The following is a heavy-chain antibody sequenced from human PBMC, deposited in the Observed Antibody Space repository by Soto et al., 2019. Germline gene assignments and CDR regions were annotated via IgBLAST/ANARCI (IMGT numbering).Heavy chain of an antibody. D-gene: IGHD3-22*01. CDR1: GYTFTSSG. J-gene: IGHJ5*02. V-gene: IGHV1-18*04. CDR3: ASTSTAFYDSTSWFDP. CDR2: ISAYNGNT. Sequence: GASVKVSCKASGYTFTSSGISWVRQAPGQGLEWMGWISAYNGNTNYAQKLQGRVTMTTDTSTSTAYMELRSLRSDDTAVYYCASTSTAFYDSTSWFDPWGQGTLVTVSS.